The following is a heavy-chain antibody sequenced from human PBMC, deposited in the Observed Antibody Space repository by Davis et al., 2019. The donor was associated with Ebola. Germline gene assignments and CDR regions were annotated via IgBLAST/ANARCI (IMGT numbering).Heavy chain of an antibody. D-gene: IGHD2-15*01. Sequence: PGGSLRLSCAASGFTFSNYWMHWVRQAPGKGLVWVSRINRDGSNTVYADSVKGRFTISRDSSQNAVFLQMNSLRSDDAAVYYCAKGRTDTWLLNDWGQGALVTVSS. CDR1: GFTFSNYW. CDR3: AKGRTDTWLLND. V-gene: IGHV3-74*01. J-gene: IGHJ4*02. CDR2: INRDGSNT.